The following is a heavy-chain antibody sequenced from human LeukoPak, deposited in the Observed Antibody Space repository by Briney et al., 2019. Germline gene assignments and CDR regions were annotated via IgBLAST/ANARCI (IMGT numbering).Heavy chain of an antibody. CDR2: ISHDGGNK. J-gene: IGHJ4*02. CDR1: GFTFSNSW. D-gene: IGHD2-15*01. Sequence: GGSLRLSCAASGFTFSNSWMTWVRQASGKGLEWVASISHDGGNKQYAESIKGRLTISRDNVKNSLYLEINSLRADDTAIYYCAKDDSNNYEYWGQGTLVIVSA. V-gene: IGHV3-7*01. CDR3: AKDDSNNYEY.